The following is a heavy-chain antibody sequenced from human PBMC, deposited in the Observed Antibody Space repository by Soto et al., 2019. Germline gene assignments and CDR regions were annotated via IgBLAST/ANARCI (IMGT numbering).Heavy chain of an antibody. V-gene: IGHV4-34*01. CDR3: ARGPGVLMVYAMIGLYNWFDP. Sequence: SETLSLTCAVYGGSFSGYYWRWIRQPPGKGLEWVGEINYSGSTNYNPSLKSRGTISVDKTKNKFPLKLMSVTTADTAVYYCARGPGVLMVYAMIGLYNWFDPWGQGTLVTVSS. D-gene: IGHD2-8*01. CDR2: INYSGST. J-gene: IGHJ5*02. CDR1: GGSFSGYY.